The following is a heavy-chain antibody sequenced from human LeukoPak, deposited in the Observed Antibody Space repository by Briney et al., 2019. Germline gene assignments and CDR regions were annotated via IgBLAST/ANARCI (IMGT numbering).Heavy chain of an antibody. Sequence: GGSLRLSCVASGFTFNSYAMSWVRQAPGKGLEWVSFISSSGVSIYYADSVKGRFTISRDNAKNSLYLEMNSLKAEDTAVYYCCTYYGSYWGQGTPVTVSS. CDR2: ISSSGVSI. CDR1: GFTFNSYA. J-gene: IGHJ4*02. V-gene: IGHV3-48*04. CDR3: CTYYGSY. D-gene: IGHD4-17*01.